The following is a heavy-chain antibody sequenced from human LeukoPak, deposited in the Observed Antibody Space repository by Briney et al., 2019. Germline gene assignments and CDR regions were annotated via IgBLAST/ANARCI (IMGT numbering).Heavy chain of an antibody. CDR2: INSDGSST. V-gene: IGHV3-74*01. CDR3: ARDGSLPDY. J-gene: IGHJ4*02. Sequence: PGGSLRLSCGASEFTFSNHWMHWVRQAPGEGLVWVSFINSDGSSTSYADYVKSRFTISRDNARNTLYLQMNSLRVEDTAVYYCARDGSLPDYWGQGTLVTVSS. CDR1: EFTFSNHW.